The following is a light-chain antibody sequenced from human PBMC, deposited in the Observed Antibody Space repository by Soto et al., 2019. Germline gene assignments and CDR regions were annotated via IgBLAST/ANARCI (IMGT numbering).Light chain of an antibody. CDR2: GAS. V-gene: IGKV3-20*01. Sequence: EIVMTQSPATLSVPPGERATLSCRASQSVSNNYLAWYQQKPGQAPRLLIYGASNRATGIPDRFSGSGSGTDFTLTIRRLQPEDFAVYYCQQYGSSGTFGQGTKVDIK. CDR1: QSVSNNY. CDR3: QQYGSSGT. J-gene: IGKJ1*01.